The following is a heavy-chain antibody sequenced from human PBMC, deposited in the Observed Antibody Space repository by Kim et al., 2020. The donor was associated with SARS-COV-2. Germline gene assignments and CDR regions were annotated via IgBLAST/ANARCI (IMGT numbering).Heavy chain of an antibody. CDR3: VKATVSSTGRICYSVFGY. CDR2: LKEDGSET. V-gene: IGHV3-7*03. J-gene: IGHJ4*02. CDR1: GFTFSNYW. D-gene: IGHD2-15*01. Sequence: GGSLRLSCAASGFTFSNYWMYWVRQAPGKGLEWVATLKEDGSETHYMDSVKGRSTISRDNAKNSVYMQMNSLRAEDTAVYYCVKATVSSTGRICYSVFGYWGQGTLVTVSS.